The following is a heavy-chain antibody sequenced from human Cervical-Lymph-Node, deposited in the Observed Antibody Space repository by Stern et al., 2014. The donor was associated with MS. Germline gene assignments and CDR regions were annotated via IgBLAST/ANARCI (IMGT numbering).Heavy chain of an antibody. Sequence: QLQLQESGPGLVKPSQTLSLTCTASGGSSVSGTYYWSWIRQPAGKGLEWIGRISIRGSPNYNPSLKGRVTISVDTSKNHFSLELSSVTAADTAVYFCARSKTSGWSNYYLYALDVWGQGTTVTVS. CDR3: ARSKTSGWSNYYLYALDV. CDR2: ISIRGSP. V-gene: IGHV4-61*02. D-gene: IGHD6-19*01. CDR1: GGSSVSGTYY. J-gene: IGHJ6*02.